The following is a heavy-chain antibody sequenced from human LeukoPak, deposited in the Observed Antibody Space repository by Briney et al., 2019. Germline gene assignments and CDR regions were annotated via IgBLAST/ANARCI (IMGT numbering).Heavy chain of an antibody. CDR1: AFTSSDYY. Sequence: GGAPRHSCVESAFTSSDYYRSWSRRAPGRRGEGRSYISSSGSPISYADSVKGRFTISRDNAKHSLYLKMNSLRAEDTDVYYCARVDQIVAAGTVGYWGEGTLVSVSS. CDR2: ISSSGSPI. J-gene: IGHJ4*02. D-gene: IGHD6-19*01. CDR3: ARVDQIVAAGTVGY. V-gene: IGHV3-11*01.